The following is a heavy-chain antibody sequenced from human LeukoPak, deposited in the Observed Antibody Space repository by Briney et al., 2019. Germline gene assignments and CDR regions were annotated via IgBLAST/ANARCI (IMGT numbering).Heavy chain of an antibody. V-gene: IGHV5-51*01. Sequence: GESLKISCKGSGYSFTSYWIGWVRQMPGKGLEWMAMIYPGDSDTRYSPSFQGQVTISADKSISTAYLQWSSLKASDTAMYYCARGGEAYYDSSGYYSSYFDYWGQGTLVTVSS. CDR3: ARGGEAYYDSSGYYSSYFDY. CDR1: GYSFTSYW. J-gene: IGHJ4*02. CDR2: IYPGDSDT. D-gene: IGHD3-22*01.